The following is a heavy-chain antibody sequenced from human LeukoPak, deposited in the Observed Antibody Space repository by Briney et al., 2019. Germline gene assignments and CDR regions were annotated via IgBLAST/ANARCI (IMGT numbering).Heavy chain of an antibody. CDR3: AREVEWELPCPWFDP. CDR2: IIPIFGTA. D-gene: IGHD1-26*01. J-gene: IGHJ5*02. CDR1: GGTFSSYA. V-gene: IGHV1-69*13. Sequence: ASVTVSCTASGGTFSSYAISWVRQAPGQGLEWMGGIIPIFGTANYAQKFQGRVTITADESTSTAYMELSSLRSEDTAVYYCAREVEWELPCPWFDPWGRGTLVTVSS.